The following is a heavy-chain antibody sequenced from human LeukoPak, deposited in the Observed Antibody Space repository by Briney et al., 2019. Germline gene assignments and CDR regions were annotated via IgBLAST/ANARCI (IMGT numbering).Heavy chain of an antibody. CDR1: GYTFTSYG. CDR2: INPNSGGT. D-gene: IGHD2-8*01. CDR3: ARAGDFVDAISLLFDY. J-gene: IGHJ4*02. V-gene: IGHV1-2*06. Sequence: ASVKVSCKASGYTFTSYGISWVRQAPGQGLEWMGRINPNSGGTNFAQKFQGRVSMTRHTSISTAYMELSRLRSDDTAVYYCARAGDFVDAISLLFDYWGQGTLVTVSS.